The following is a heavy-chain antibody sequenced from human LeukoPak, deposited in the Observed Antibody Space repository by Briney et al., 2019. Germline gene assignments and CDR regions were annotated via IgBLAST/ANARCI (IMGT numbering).Heavy chain of an antibody. CDR1: GGSISSGDYY. Sequence: PSQTLSLTCTVSGGSISSGDYYWSWIRQPPGKGLEWIGYIYYSGSTYYNPSLKSRVTISVDTSKNQFSLKLSSVTAADTAVYYCARDPAPGRYYFDHWGQGTLVTVSS. CDR3: ARDPAPGRYYFDH. J-gene: IGHJ4*02. D-gene: IGHD1-26*01. V-gene: IGHV4-30-4*08. CDR2: IYYSGST.